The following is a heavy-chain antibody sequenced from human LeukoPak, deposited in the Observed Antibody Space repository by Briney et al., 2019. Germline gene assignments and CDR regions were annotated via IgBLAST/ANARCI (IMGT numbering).Heavy chain of an antibody. CDR2: LYNDGRT. V-gene: IGHV3-53*01. D-gene: IGHD3-16*01. Sequence: GGSLRLSCAASGFTVSSSYVNWVRQAPGKGLEWVSILYNDGRTFYAHSVKGRFTISRDNSKNTLYLQMNSLRAEDTAVYYCARGFMTPDSWGQGTLVTVSS. J-gene: IGHJ4*02. CDR3: ARGFMTPDS. CDR1: GFTVSSSY.